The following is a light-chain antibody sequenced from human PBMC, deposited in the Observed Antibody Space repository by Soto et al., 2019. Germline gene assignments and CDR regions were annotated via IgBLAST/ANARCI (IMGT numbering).Light chain of an antibody. J-gene: IGKJ1*01. Sequence: EIVMTQSPATLSVSPGERSTLSCRASQSVSSNLAWYQHKPGQXPRXXIYGASTRATGIPGRFSDSESGTELTITISSLQSEDGAVYDGQHYYNWPRTFGQGTKVDIK. CDR1: QSVSSN. V-gene: IGKV3-15*01. CDR2: GAS. CDR3: QHYYNWPRT.